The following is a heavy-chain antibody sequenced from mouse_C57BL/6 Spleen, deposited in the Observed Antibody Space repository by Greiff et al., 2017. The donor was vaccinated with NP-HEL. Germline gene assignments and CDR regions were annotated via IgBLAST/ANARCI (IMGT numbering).Heavy chain of an antibody. CDR2: IYWDDDK. V-gene: IGHV8-12*01. CDR3: ARSPYDYDGYYYAMDY. J-gene: IGHJ4*01. Sequence: QVTLKVSGPGILQSSQTLSLTCSFSGFSLSTSGMGVSWLRPPSGKGLEWLVHIYWDDDKRYNPSLKRRPTISKDTSRNQVFLKITRVDTAETATYYCARSPYDYDGYYYAMDYWGQGTSVTVSS. CDR1: GFSLSTSGMG. D-gene: IGHD2-4*01.